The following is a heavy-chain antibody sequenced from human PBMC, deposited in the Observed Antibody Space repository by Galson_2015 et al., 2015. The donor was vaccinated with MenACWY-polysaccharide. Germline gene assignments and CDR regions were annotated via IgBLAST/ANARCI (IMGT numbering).Heavy chain of an antibody. Sequence: TLTLTCNVSGASVSTGTYYWRWIRQPPGTGLEWLGYIYYTGNNKYNPSLKSRVTISVDTSKNQFSLKVTSVTAADTAVYYFARETAYSRDVLFSYYDMDVWFQGTTFTVSS. CDR3: ARETAYSRDVLFSYYDMDV. V-gene: IGHV4-61*01. CDR2: IYYTGNN. D-gene: IGHD1-26*01. CDR1: GASVSTGTYY. J-gene: IGHJ6*02.